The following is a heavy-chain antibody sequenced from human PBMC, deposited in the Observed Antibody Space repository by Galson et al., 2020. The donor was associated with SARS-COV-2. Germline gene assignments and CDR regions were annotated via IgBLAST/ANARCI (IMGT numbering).Heavy chain of an antibody. CDR3: ARAGEGY. J-gene: IGHJ4*02. CDR2: ISYDGSNK. Sequence: GGSLRLSCAASGFTFSSYAMHWVRQAPGKGLEWVAVISYDGSNKYYADSVKGRFTISRDNSKNTLYLQMNSLRAEDTAVYYCARAGEGYWGQGTLVTVSS. V-gene: IGHV3-30*04. CDR1: GFTFSSYA. D-gene: IGHD1-1*01.